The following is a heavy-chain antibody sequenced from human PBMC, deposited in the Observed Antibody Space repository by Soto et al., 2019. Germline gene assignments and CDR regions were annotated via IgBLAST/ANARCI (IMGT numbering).Heavy chain of an antibody. CDR3: ANGRATYGLLTHDY. CDR2: LTGSSSNI. J-gene: IGHJ4*02. CDR1: GFSFRNYA. Sequence: EVHLLESGGGLVQPGGSLRLSCAASGFSFRNYAMSWVRQAPGKGLEWISTLTGSSSNIYYADSVKGRFAISRDNSRNTLNLQMNSLTAEDTAVYYCANGRATYGLLTHDYWGQGTLVTVSS. V-gene: IGHV3-23*01. D-gene: IGHD3-10*01.